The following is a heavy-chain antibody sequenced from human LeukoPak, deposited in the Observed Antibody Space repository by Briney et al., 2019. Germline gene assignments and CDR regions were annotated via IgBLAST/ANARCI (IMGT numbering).Heavy chain of an antibody. CDR2: IYSGGST. J-gene: IGHJ4*02. V-gene: IGHV3-53*01. Sequence: PGGSLRLSCAASGFSFSNAWMSWVRQAPGKGLEWVSVIYSGGSTYYADSVKGRFTISRDNSKNTLYLQMNSLRAEGTAVYYCARDGAGRRFFDYWGQGTLVTVSS. CDR3: ARDGAGRRFFDY. CDR1: GFSFSNAW. D-gene: IGHD3-10*01.